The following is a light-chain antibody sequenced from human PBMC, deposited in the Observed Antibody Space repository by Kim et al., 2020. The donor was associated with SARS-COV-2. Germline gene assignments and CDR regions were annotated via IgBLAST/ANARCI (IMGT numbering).Light chain of an antibody. CDR1: SNNVVDQG. J-gene: IGLJ3*02. V-gene: IGLV10-54*01. CDR2: RNN. Sequence: QTATLTCIGNSNNVVDQGAAWLQQHQGHPPKLLFYRNNNRPSGISERLSASRSGNTDSLTITALQPEDEADYYCSAWDSSLSAWVLGGGTQLTVL. CDR3: SAWDSSLSAWV.